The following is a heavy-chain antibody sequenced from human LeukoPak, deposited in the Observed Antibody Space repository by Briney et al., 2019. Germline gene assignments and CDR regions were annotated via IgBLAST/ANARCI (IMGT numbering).Heavy chain of an antibody. V-gene: IGHV1-2*02. CDR2: INPNSGGT. Sequence: ASVKVSCKASGYTFTGYYMHWVRQAPGQGLEWMGWINPNSGGTNYAQKFQGRVTMTRDTSISTAYMELSRLRSDDTAVYYCARTRARPIHYFDYWGQGTLVTVSS. CDR3: ARTRARPIHYFDY. CDR1: GYTFTGYY. J-gene: IGHJ4*02.